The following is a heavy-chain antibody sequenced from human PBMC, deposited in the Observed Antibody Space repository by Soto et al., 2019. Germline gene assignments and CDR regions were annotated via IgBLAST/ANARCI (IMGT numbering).Heavy chain of an antibody. J-gene: IGHJ4*02. CDR2: ISYDGTNK. Sequence: QVQLVESGGGVVQPGRSLRLSCAAFGFSFSNYGMHWVRQAPGKGLEWVAVISYDGTNKYYADSVKGRFTISRDDSKNTLYLQMSSLRAEDTAVYYCAKGQGRGYYVRTEFDYWGQGNLVTVSS. CDR1: GFSFSNYG. CDR3: AKGQGRGYYVRTEFDY. V-gene: IGHV3-30*18. D-gene: IGHD3-10*02.